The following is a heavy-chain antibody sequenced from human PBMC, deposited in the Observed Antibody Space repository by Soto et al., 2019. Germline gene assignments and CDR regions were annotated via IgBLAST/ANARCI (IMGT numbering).Heavy chain of an antibody. CDR3: AREGRHFDY. J-gene: IGHJ4*02. CDR1: GGTFSSYA. V-gene: IGHV1-69*06. CDR2: INPIFGTP. Sequence: SVKVSCKASGGTFSSYAISWVRQAPGQGLEWMGGINPIFGTPHYAQKYQGGVTITADTFTNTAYMELTRLTSDDTAVYFCAREGRHFDYWGQGTLVTVSS.